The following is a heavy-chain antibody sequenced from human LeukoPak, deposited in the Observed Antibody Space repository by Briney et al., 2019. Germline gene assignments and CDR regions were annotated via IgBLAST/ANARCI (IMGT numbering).Heavy chain of an antibody. D-gene: IGHD3-3*01. J-gene: IGHJ4*02. CDR1: GYTFTSYG. V-gene: IGHV1-18*01. CDR2: ISAYNGNT. Sequence: ASVKVSCKASGYTFTSYGISWVRQAPGQGLEWMGWISAYNGNTNYAQKLQGRVTMTTDTSTSTAYMELRSLRSEDTAVYYCARGSLNYDFWSGYSLDYWGQGTLVTVSS. CDR3: ARGSLNYDFWSGYSLDY.